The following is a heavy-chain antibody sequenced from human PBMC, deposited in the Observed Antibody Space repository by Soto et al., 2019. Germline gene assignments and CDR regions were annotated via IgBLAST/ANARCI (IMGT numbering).Heavy chain of an antibody. CDR1: GFTFDDYA. J-gene: IGHJ6*02. D-gene: IGHD6-13*01. CDR3: AKGGIAAAGKSAYYYGMDV. CDR2: ISWNSGSI. Sequence: GGSLRLSCAASGFTFDDYAMHCVRQAPGKGLEWVSGISWNSGSIGYADSVKGRFTISRDNAKNSLYLQMNSLRAEDTALYYCAKGGIAAAGKSAYYYGMDVWGQGTTVTVSS. V-gene: IGHV3-9*01.